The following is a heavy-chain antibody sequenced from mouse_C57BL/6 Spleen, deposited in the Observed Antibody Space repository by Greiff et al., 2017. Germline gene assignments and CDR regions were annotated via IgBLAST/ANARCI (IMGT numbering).Heavy chain of an antibody. J-gene: IGHJ3*01. D-gene: IGHD1-1*01. CDR2: IDPSDSYT. CDR3: AREGITTVPFAY. CDR1: GYTFTSYW. Sequence: QVQLQQPGAELVKPGASVKLSCKASGYTFTSYWMQWVKQRPGQGLEWIGEIDPSDSYTNYNQKFKGKATLTVDTSSSTAYMQLSSLTSEDSAVYYCAREGITTVPFAYWGQGTLVTVSA. V-gene: IGHV1-50*01.